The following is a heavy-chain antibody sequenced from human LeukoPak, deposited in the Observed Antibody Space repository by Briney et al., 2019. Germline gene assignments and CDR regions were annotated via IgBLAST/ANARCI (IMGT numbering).Heavy chain of an antibody. CDR2: IYTSGSN. Sequence: SETLSLTCTVSGGSISSGRYCWSWLRQPAGKGLPRIGRIYTSGSNNYNPSLKSRVTISVDTSKNQFSLKLRYVTAADTAVYYCARGGHSSSWFDYWGQGTLVTVSS. D-gene: IGHD6-13*01. J-gene: IGHJ4*02. V-gene: IGHV4-61*02. CDR1: GGSISSGRYC. CDR3: ARGGHSSSWFDY.